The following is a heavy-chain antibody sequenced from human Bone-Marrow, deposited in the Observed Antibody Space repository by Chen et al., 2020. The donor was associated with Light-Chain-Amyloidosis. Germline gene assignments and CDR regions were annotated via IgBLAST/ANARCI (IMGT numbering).Heavy chain of an antibody. D-gene: IGHD6-6*01. Sequence: QLQLQESGPGLVKPSETLSLTCSVSGDSITRSDYYWGWIRQTPGKGLEWIGSMYYSGSTYYNPSLKSRVSISVDTSKNQFSLKLSSVTAADTALYYCARHDWHSRASVLNWSDPWGQGTLVTVSS. J-gene: IGHJ5*02. V-gene: IGHV4-39*01. CDR3: ARHDWHSRASVLNWSDP. CDR2: MYYSGST. CDR1: GDSITRSDYY.